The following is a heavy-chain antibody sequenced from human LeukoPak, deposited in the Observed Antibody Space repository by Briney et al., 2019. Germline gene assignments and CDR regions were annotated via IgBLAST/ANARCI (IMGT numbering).Heavy chain of an antibody. D-gene: IGHD1-26*01. CDR1: GYTFTGYY. Sequence: ASVTVSCKASGYTFTGYYMHWVRQAPGQGLEWMGWINPNSGGTNYAQKFQGRVTMTRDTSISTAYMELSRLRSDDTAVYYCARGPLGGATTYYYYGMDVWGQGTTVTVSS. CDR2: INPNSGGT. CDR3: ARGPLGGATTYYYYGMDV. V-gene: IGHV1-2*02. J-gene: IGHJ6*02.